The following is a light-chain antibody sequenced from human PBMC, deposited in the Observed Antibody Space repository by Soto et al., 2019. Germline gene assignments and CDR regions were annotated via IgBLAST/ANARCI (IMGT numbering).Light chain of an antibody. CDR2: DAS. J-gene: IGKJ1*01. V-gene: IGKV1-5*01. Sequence: DIDMAQSPSTLSGSVGDRVTLTCRASQSISHFLAWYQQKPGKVPKLLIYDASNLGSGVPSRFSGSGSGTDFTLTISGLQPDDFTTYYCQQYTSYSRAFGQGT. CDR1: QSISHF. CDR3: QQYTSYSRA.